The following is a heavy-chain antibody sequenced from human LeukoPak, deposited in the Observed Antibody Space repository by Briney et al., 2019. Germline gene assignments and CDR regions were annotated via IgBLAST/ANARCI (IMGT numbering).Heavy chain of an antibody. Sequence: GGSLRLSCAASGFTFSSYGMHWARQAPGKGLEWVAVIWYDGNNKYYADPVKGRFTISRDNSKNTLYLQMNGLRAEDAAVYYCARVQWLDNYYFDYWGQGTLVTVSS. J-gene: IGHJ4*02. CDR2: IWYDGNNK. V-gene: IGHV3-33*01. CDR1: GFTFSSYG. D-gene: IGHD6-19*01. CDR3: ARVQWLDNYYFDY.